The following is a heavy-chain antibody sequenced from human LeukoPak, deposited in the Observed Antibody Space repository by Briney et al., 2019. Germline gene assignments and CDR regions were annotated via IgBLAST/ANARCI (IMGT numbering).Heavy chain of an antibody. D-gene: IGHD3-9*01. J-gene: IGHJ4*02. Sequence: GRSLTLSCAASGFTFSSYGMHWVRQAPGKGLEWVAVIWYDGSNKYYADSVKGRFTISRDNSKNTLYLQMNSLRAEDTAVYYCARTMRPILTGYYSLDYWGQGTLVTVSS. V-gene: IGHV3-33*01. CDR3: ARTMRPILTGYYSLDY. CDR1: GFTFSSYG. CDR2: IWYDGSNK.